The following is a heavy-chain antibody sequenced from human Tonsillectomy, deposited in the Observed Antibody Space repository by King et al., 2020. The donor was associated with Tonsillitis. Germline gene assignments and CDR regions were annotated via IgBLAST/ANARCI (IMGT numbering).Heavy chain of an antibody. CDR1: GFTFTSSA. V-gene: IGHV1-58*02. J-gene: IGHJ6*02. D-gene: IGHD2-2*01. CDR2: IVVGSGNT. Sequence: QLVESGPEVKKPGTSVKVSCKASGFTFTSSAMQWVRQARGQRLEWIGWIVVGSGNTNYAQKVQERVTITRDMSTSTAYMELSSLRSEDTAVYYCAAPSSTPRLVYYYYGMDVWGQGTTVTVSS. CDR3: AAPSSTPRLVYYYYGMDV.